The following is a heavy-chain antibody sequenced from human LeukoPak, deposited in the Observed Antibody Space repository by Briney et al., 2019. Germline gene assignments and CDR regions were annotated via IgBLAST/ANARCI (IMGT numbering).Heavy chain of an antibody. Sequence: GGSLRLSCAASGFTFSSYGMHWVRQAPGKGLEWGAFIRDDGSNTYYADSVKGRFTISRDNSKNTLYLQMNSLRAEDTAVYYCAKDVVGATGGSYWGQGTLVTVSS. J-gene: IGHJ4*02. CDR3: AKDVVGATGGSY. CDR1: GFTFSSYG. D-gene: IGHD1-26*01. CDR2: IRDDGSNT. V-gene: IGHV3-30*02.